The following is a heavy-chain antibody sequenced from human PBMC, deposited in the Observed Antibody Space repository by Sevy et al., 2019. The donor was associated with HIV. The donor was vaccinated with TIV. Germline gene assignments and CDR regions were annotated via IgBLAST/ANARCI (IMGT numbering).Heavy chain of an antibody. CDR3: ATTREYYEDRRGYIDF. V-gene: IGHV1-24*01. CDR1: GYSLTDLS. D-gene: IGHD3-22*01. CDR2: FDPEDGET. Sequence: ASVKVSCKVSGYSLTDLSTHWVRQAPGKGLEWMGRFDPEDGETIYAQNFQGRVTLTDDTSTDIAYMEMSSLRSEDTAVYYCATTREYYEDRRGYIDFWGQGTLVTVSS. J-gene: IGHJ4*02.